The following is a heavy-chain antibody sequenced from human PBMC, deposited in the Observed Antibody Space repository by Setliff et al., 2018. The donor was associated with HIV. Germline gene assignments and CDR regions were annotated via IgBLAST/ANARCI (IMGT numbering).Heavy chain of an antibody. CDR3: ATWGIVAVAGLH. CDR1: GFTFDDYG. J-gene: IGHJ4*02. CDR2: ISISGTLI. V-gene: IGHV3-48*03. Sequence: PGGSLRLSCAASGFTFDDYGMHWVRQAPGKGLEWVSSISISGTLIYYADSVKGRFTTTRANTKNSLYLQMNRLRAEDTAVYYCATWGIVAVAGLHWGQGTLVTVSS. D-gene: IGHD6-13*01.